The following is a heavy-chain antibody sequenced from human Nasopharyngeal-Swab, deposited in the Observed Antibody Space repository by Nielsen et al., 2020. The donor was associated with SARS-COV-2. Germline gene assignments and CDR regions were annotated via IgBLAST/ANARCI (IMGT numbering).Heavy chain of an antibody. V-gene: IGHV4-59*08. CDR3: ARHLAVAGTSYYYYYYMDV. J-gene: IGHJ6*03. CDR2: IYYSGST. Sequence: GSLRLSCTVSGVSISSYYWSWIRQPPGKGLEGIGYIYYSGSTNYKPSLKSRVTISVTTSKNKYPLNLISVTAADTAVYYCARHLAVAGTSYYYYYYMDVWGKGTTVTVSS. D-gene: IGHD6-19*01. CDR1: GVSISSYY.